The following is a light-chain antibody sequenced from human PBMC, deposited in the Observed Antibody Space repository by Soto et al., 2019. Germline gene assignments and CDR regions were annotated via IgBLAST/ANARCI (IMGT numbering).Light chain of an antibody. CDR3: QQRSNWPGT. J-gene: IGKJ4*01. V-gene: IGKV3D-15*01. Sequence: EIVMTQSPATLSVSPGERATLSCRASQSVSSNLAWYKQKPGQAPRLLSYGASTRATGIPDRFSGSGSGTEFTLTISRLQPEDFAVYYCQQRSNWPGTFGGGTKVDIK. CDR2: GAS. CDR1: QSVSSN.